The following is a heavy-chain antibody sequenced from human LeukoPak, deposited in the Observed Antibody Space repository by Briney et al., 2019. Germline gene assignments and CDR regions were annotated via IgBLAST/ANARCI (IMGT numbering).Heavy chain of an antibody. D-gene: IGHD3-22*01. V-gene: IGHV3-20*04. CDR3: ARDGYYDSSGSAPYYFDY. J-gene: IGHJ4*02. Sequence: GGSLRLSCAASGFTFDDYGMSWVRQAPGKGLEWVSGINWNGGSTGYADSVKGRFTISRDNSKNTLYLQMNSLRAEDTAVYYCARDGYYDSSGSAPYYFDYWGQGTLVTVSS. CDR1: GFTFDDYG. CDR2: INWNGGST.